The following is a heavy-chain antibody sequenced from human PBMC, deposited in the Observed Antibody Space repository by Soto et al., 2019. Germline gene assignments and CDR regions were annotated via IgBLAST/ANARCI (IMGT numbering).Heavy chain of an antibody. J-gene: IGHJ6*03. CDR3: ARGADPYYYYYYMDV. Sequence: EVQLVESGGGLVKPGGSLRLSCAASGFTFSSYSMNWVRQAPGKGLEWVSSISSSSSYIYYADSVKGRFTISRDNAKNSLYLQMTSLRAEDTAVYYCARGADPYYYYYYMDVWGKGTTVTVSS. V-gene: IGHV3-21*01. CDR1: GFTFSSYS. CDR2: ISSSSSYI.